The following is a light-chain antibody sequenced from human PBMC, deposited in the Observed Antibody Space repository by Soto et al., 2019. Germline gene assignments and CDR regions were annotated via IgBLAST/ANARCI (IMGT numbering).Light chain of an antibody. CDR3: CSSSGSSTPHVV. J-gene: IGLJ2*01. CDR1: SSDVGSYNL. CDR2: EGS. Sequence: QSALTQPASVSGSPGQSITISCTGTSSDVGSYNLVSWYQQHPGKAPKLMIYEGSKRPSGVSNRFSGSKSGNTASLTISGVQADDEADYYCCSSSGSSTPHVVFGGGTKLTVL. V-gene: IGLV2-23*01.